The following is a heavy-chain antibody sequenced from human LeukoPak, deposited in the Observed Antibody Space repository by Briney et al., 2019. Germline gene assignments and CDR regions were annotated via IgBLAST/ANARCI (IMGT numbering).Heavy chain of an antibody. CDR1: GFTFSSYG. Sequence: GGSLRLSCVVSGFTFSSYGFHWVRQAPGKGLEWVAGISYDGSNEFYADSVKGRFTISRDNPKNTVYLQMNSLRAEDTAVYYCASGRYIYGPDAFDIWGQGTMVTVSS. CDR2: ISYDGSNE. CDR3: ASGRYIYGPDAFDI. J-gene: IGHJ3*02. D-gene: IGHD5-18*01. V-gene: IGHV3-30*03.